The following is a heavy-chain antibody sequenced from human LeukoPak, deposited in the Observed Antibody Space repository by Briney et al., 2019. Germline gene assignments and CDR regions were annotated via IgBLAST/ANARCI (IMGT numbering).Heavy chain of an antibody. Sequence: PGGSLRLSCAASGFTFSTYWMSWVRQAPGKELEWVGNIKEDGSDKYYGDSVKGRFTISRDNAKNSLYLQMNSLRAEDTAVYYCARDAPGYGGYGDWGKGILVTVSS. D-gene: IGHD5-12*01. V-gene: IGHV3-7*01. CDR1: GFTFSTYW. J-gene: IGHJ4*02. CDR3: ARDAPGYGGYGD. CDR2: IKEDGSDK.